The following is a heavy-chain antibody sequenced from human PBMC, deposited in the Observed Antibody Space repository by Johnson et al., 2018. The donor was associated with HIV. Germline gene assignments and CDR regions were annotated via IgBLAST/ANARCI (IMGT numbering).Heavy chain of an antibody. CDR3: AKDKYSSSPDAFEI. J-gene: IGHJ3*02. CDR2: ISYDGSNK. CDR1: GFTFSSYA. Sequence: QVQLVESGGGLVQPGGSLRLSCAASGFTFSSYAMHWVRQAPGKGLEWVAVISYDGSNKYYADSVKGRFTISRDNSKNTLYLEMNSLRAEDTAVYYCAKDKYSSSPDAFEIWGQGTLVTVSS. D-gene: IGHD6-13*01. V-gene: IGHV3-30*04.